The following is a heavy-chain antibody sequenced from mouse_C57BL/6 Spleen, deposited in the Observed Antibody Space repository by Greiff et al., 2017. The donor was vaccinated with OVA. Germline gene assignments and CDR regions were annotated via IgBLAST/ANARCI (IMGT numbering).Heavy chain of an antibody. J-gene: IGHJ1*03. CDR3: ARGGGLRGWYFDV. CDR1: GFTFSSYA. V-gene: IGHV5-4*03. Sequence: EVKLVESGGGLVKPGGSLKLSCAASGFTFSSYAMSWVRQTPEKRLEWVATISDGGSYTYYPDNVKGRLNISRDNAKNNLYLQMSHLKSEDTAMYYCARGGGLRGWYFDVWGTGTTVTVSS. CDR2: ISDGGSYT. D-gene: IGHD2-4*01.